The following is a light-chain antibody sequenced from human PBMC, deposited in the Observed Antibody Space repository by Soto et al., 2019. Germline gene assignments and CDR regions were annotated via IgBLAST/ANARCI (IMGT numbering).Light chain of an antibody. CDR3: QQSDSLPIT. CDR2: DAS. J-gene: IGKJ5*01. CDR1: QDISNY. V-gene: IGKV1-33*01. Sequence: DIQMTQSPSSLSASVGDRVTITCRASQDISNYLNWYQQRPGKAPKLLIYDASNLERGVPSRFSVTRSGTHFTFAITSLQPEDVATYDCQQSDSLPITFGQGTRLEI.